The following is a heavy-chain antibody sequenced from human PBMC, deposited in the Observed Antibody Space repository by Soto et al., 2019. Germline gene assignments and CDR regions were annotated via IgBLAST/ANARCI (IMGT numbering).Heavy chain of an antibody. Sequence: SETLSLTCAVSGGSISSSNWWSWVRQPPGKGLEWIGEIYHSGSTNYNPSLKSRVTISVDKSKNQFSLKLSSVTAADTAVYYCARDRGRSYYYGMDGWGQGTTVTVSS. CDR2: IYHSGST. J-gene: IGHJ6*02. CDR1: GGSISSSNW. V-gene: IGHV4-4*02. D-gene: IGHD3-10*01. CDR3: ARDRGRSYYYGMDG.